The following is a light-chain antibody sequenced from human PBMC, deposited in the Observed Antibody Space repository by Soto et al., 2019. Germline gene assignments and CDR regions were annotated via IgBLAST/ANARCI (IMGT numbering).Light chain of an antibody. J-gene: IGLJ1*01. CDR1: ISDVGSYNY. V-gene: IGLV2-14*03. CDR2: DVS. Sequence: QSVLTQPASVSGSPGQSITISCTGTISDVGSYNYVSWYQQYPGKAPKLMIYDVSTRPSGVSDRFSGSKSGNTASLTISGLRAEDEADYYCGSYTTSSHKAFGTGTKVTAL. CDR3: GSYTTSSHKA.